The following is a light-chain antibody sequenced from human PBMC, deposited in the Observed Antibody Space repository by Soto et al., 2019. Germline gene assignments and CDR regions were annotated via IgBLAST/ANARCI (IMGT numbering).Light chain of an antibody. CDR2: DVS. CDR3: CSYACSYTFDV. V-gene: IGLV2-11*01. Sequence: QSALTQPRSVSGSPGQSVTISCTGTSSDVGGYNYVSWYQQHPGKAPKLMIYDVSKRPSGVPDRFSGSKSGNTASLTISGLQAEDEADYYCCSYACSYTFDVVGTGTKLTVL. CDR1: SSDVGGYNY. J-gene: IGLJ1*01.